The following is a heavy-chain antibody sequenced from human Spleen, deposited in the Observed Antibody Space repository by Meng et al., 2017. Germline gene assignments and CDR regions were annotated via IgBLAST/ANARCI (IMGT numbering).Heavy chain of an antibody. V-gene: IGHV4-39*07. CDR2: IYYSGST. Sequence: QLHLQEPGPGLVKPSATLSLTCTVSGGSFSSSSYYWGWIRQPPGKGLEWIGSIYYSGSTYYNPSLKSRVTISVDTSKNQFSLKLSSVTAADTAVYYCARGRGGMATSFDYWGQGTLVTVSS. CDR1: GGSFSSSSYY. J-gene: IGHJ4*02. D-gene: IGHD5-24*01. CDR3: ARGRGGMATSFDY.